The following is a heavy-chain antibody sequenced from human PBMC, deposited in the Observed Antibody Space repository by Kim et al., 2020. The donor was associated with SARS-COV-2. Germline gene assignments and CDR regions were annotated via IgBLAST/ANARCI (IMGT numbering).Heavy chain of an antibody. CDR2: ISSNGGST. J-gene: IGHJ4*02. CDR1: GFTFSSYA. D-gene: IGHD3-16*02. CDR3: ARGDGYPELEPVDY. Sequence: GGSLRLSCAASGFTFSSYAMHWVRQAPGKGLEYVSAISSNGGSTYYANSVKGRFTISRDNSKNTLYLQMGSLRAEDMAVYYCARGDGYPELEPVDYWGQGTLVTVSS. V-gene: IGHV3-64*01.